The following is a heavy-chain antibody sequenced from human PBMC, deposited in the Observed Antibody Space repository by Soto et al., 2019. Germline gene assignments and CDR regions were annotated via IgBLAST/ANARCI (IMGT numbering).Heavy chain of an antibody. Sequence: PGESLKISCKGSGYRFTSYWIGWVRQMPGKGLEWMGIIYPGDSDTRYSPSFQGQVTISADRSISTAYLQWSSLKASDTAMYYCARQVRIDGVAYYMDVWGKGTTVTVSS. CDR3: ARQVRIDGVAYYMDV. CDR2: IYPGDSDT. CDR1: GYRFTSYW. D-gene: IGHD2-15*01. V-gene: IGHV5-51*01. J-gene: IGHJ6*03.